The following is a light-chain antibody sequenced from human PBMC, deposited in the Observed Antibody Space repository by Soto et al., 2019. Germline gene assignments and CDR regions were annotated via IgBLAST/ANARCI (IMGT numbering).Light chain of an antibody. V-gene: IGLV1-47*01. Sequence: QSVLTQPPSASGTPGQRVTISCSGSSSIIGNNSVYWYQQVPGTAPKLLIYKSSQRPSGVPDRFSGSKSGTSASLAISGLRSEDEGDYFCAAWDSSLVFGGGTKVTVL. CDR2: KSS. CDR1: SSIIGNNS. J-gene: IGLJ2*01. CDR3: AAWDSSLV.